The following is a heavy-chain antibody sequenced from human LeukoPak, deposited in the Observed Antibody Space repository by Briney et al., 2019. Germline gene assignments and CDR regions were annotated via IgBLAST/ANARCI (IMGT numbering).Heavy chain of an antibody. D-gene: IGHD3-16*01. Sequence: GGSLRLSCAASGFTFSRYSMDWVRQAPGKGLEWVSSISSTGTYIYYTDSVKGRFTISRDNAQKSVYLQMNSLRAEDTAVYYCARVGAYTDYAPDYRGQGTLVTVSS. V-gene: IGHV3-21*01. CDR2: ISSTGTYI. J-gene: IGHJ4*02. CDR1: GFTFSRYS. CDR3: ARVGAYTDYAPDY.